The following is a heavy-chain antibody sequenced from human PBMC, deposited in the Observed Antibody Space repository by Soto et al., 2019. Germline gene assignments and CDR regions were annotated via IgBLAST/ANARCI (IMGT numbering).Heavy chain of an antibody. V-gene: IGHV3-74*01. CDR3: AKRGVDTFGLSY. Sequence: EVQLVESGGGLVQPGGSLRLSCAVSGFTFSSFWMHWVRQAPGEGLVWVSRINTDGSSTSYADSAKGRFTISRDNAKNTLYLQMNGLRVEDTAMYYCAKRGVDTFGLSYWGQGTLVTVSS. J-gene: IGHJ4*02. CDR1: GFTFSSFW. D-gene: IGHD3-10*01. CDR2: INTDGSST.